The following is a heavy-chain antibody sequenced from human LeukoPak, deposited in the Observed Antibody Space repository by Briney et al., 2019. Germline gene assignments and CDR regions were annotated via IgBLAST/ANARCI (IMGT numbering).Heavy chain of an antibody. V-gene: IGHV3-11*01. D-gene: IGHD3-22*01. CDR3: ATYVSSGYPIDY. CDR2: ISSSGSTI. J-gene: IGHJ4*02. Sequence: PGGSLRLSCAASGFTFSDYYMSWIRQAPGKGLEWVSYISSSGSTIYYADSVKGRFTISRDNAKNSLYLQMNSLRAEDTAVYYCATYVSSGYPIDYWGQGTLVTVSS. CDR1: GFTFSDYY.